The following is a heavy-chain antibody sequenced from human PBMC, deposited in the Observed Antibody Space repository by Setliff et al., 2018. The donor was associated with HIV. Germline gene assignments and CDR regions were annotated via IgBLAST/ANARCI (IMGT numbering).Heavy chain of an antibody. CDR3: AKGFYYDSGDGRVRAFDI. CDR2: ISGSGGST. J-gene: IGHJ3*02. D-gene: IGHD3-22*01. Sequence: GGSLRLSCAASGFTFSSYAMSWVRQAPGKGLEWVSAISGSGGSTYYADSVKGRFTISRDNSKNTLYLQMNSLRAEDTAVYFCAKGFYYDSGDGRVRAFDIWGQGTIVTVSS. V-gene: IGHV3-23*01. CDR1: GFTFSSYA.